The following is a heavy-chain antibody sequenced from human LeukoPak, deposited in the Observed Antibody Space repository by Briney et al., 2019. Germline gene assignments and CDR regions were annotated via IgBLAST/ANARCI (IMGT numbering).Heavy chain of an antibody. CDR1: GFTFSSYG. J-gene: IGHJ4*02. CDR2: IWYDGSNK. CDR3: AKGSYGSGSYYSGFDY. Sequence: GRSLRLSCAASGFTFSSYGMHWVRQAPGKGLEWVAVIWYDGSNKYYADSVKGRFTISRDNSKNTLYLQMNSLRAEDTAVYYCAKGSYGSGSYYSGFDYWGQGTLVTVSS. V-gene: IGHV3-33*06. D-gene: IGHD3-10*01.